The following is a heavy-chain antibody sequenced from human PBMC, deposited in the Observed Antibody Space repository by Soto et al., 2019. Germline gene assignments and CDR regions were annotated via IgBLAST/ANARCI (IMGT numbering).Heavy chain of an antibody. J-gene: IGHJ5*02. Sequence: SVKVSCKASRGTFSSYAISWVRQAPGQGLEWMGGIIPIFGTANYAQKFQGRVTITADESTSTAYMELSSLRSEDTAVYYCASQAFYDSSGYYLAPWGQGTLVTVSS. CDR2: IIPIFGTA. CDR1: RGTFSSYA. D-gene: IGHD3-22*01. CDR3: ASQAFYDSSGYYLAP. V-gene: IGHV1-69*13.